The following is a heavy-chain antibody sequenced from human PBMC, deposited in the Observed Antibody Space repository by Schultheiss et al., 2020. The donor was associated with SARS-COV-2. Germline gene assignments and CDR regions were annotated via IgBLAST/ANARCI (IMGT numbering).Heavy chain of an antibody. CDR2: ISGSGGST. V-gene: IGHV3-23*01. CDR3: AKDPQGYGENDNFDY. D-gene: IGHD4-17*01. J-gene: IGHJ4*02. CDR1: GFTFSSYA. Sequence: GESLKISCAASGFTFSSYAMSWVRQAPGKGLEWVSAISGSGGSTYYADSVKGRFTISRDNSKNTLYLQMSSLRAEDTAVYYCAKDPQGYGENDNFDYWGQGTLVTVSS.